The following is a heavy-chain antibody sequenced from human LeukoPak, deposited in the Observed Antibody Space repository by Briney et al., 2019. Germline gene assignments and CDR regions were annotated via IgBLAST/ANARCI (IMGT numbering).Heavy chain of an antibody. CDR1: GFTVSSNY. CDR2: IYSGGSA. D-gene: IGHD5-12*01. CDR3: AKDYRPDGAYDFDS. J-gene: IGHJ4*02. Sequence: GGSLRLSCAASGFTVSSNYMSWVRQAPGKGLEWVSVIYSGGSAYYADSVKGRFTISRDNSKNTLYLQMNSLRAEDTAVYYCAKDYRPDGAYDFDSWGQGTRVTVSS. V-gene: IGHV3-53*01.